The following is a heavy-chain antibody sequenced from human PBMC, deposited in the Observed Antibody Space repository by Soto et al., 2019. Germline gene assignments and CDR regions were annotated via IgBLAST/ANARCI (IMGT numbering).Heavy chain of an antibody. Sequence: SETLSLTCTVSGGSISSGDYYWSWIRQPPGKGLEWIGCVHYSGSTNYNPSLKGRVTISLDTSKNQFSLKLSSVTAADTAVYYCARLTTNWFDPWGQGTLVTVSS. J-gene: IGHJ5*02. CDR2: VHYSGST. CDR1: GGSISSGDYY. CDR3: ARLTTNWFDP. D-gene: IGHD4-17*01. V-gene: IGHV4-61*08.